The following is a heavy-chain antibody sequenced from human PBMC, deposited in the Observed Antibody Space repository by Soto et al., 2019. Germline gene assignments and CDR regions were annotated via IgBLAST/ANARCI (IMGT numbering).Heavy chain of an antibody. CDR2: VYYTGST. J-gene: IGHJ4*02. V-gene: IGHV4-59*01. CDR1: GGSPPCSH. CDR3: ARSVAAPGAHIDY. Sequence: SGTLSLTCTVSGGSPPCSHWGLFRPSPGKGLEWLGYVYYTGSTNYSPSLRSRVSISVDTSKNEFSLRMSSVTAADTAVYFCARSVAAPGAHIDYWGQGTKVTVS. D-gene: IGHD6-13*01.